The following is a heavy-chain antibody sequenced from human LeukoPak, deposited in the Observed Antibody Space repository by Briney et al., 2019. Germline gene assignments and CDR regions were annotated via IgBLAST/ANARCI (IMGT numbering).Heavy chain of an antibody. CDR1: GYSISSGYY. V-gene: IGHV4-38-2*02. CDR3: ARRPGPNYGSGDY. CDR2: IYHSGST. Sequence: PSETLSLTCTVSGYSISSGYYWGWIRQPPGKGLEWIGSIYHSGSTNYNPSLKSRVTISVDTSKNQFSLKLSSVTAADTAVYYCARRPGPNYGSGDYWGQGTLVTVSS. J-gene: IGHJ4*02. D-gene: IGHD3-10*01.